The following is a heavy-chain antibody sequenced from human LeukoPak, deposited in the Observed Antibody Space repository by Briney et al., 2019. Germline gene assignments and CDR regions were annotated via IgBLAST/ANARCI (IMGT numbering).Heavy chain of an antibody. D-gene: IGHD3-3*01. Sequence: GESLKISCKGSGYSFTNYWIGWVRQMPGKGLEWMGIIYPGDSDTRYSPSFQGQVTISAGKSISTAFLQWSSLKASDTAIYYCARAYYDFWSGYYFDSWGQGTLVTVSS. CDR2: IYPGDSDT. CDR1: GYSFTNYW. J-gene: IGHJ4*02. V-gene: IGHV5-51*01. CDR3: ARAYYDFWSGYYFDS.